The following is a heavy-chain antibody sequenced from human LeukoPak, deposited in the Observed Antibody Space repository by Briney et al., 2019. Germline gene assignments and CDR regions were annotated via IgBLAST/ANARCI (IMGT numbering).Heavy chain of an antibody. CDR2: ISYDGSNK. D-gene: IGHD7-27*01. V-gene: IGHV3-30-3*01. J-gene: IGHJ3*01. Sequence: PGGSLRLSCAASGFTFSNYAMHWVRQAPGKGLEWVAVISYDGSNKYYADSMMGRFTISRDNSKNTLYLQMNSLRPEDTAVCYCARDIASSPETGDDAFDVWGQGTMVTVSS. CDR3: ARDIASSPETGDDAFDV. CDR1: GFTFSNYA.